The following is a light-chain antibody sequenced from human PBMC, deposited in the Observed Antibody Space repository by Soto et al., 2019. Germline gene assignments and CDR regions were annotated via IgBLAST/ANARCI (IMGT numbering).Light chain of an antibody. CDR2: GVS. Sequence: VLTQSPRTLSLSPGERATLSCRASQNVNNNFVAWYQQKPGQAPSLLIYGVSDRATGVPDRFSGSVSGTDFTRTISRLEPEDFAVYYCQQHGASITFGGGTRVENK. CDR3: QQHGASIT. V-gene: IGKV3-20*01. J-gene: IGKJ4*01. CDR1: QNVNNNF.